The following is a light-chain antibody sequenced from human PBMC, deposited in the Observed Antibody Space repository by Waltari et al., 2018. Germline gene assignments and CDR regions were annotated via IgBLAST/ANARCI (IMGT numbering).Light chain of an antibody. Sequence: QSVLTQPPSVSGAPGQRVTISCTGSGSNIGAGSEVHWYQPLPRAAPKLLIYGSSTRPLGVPDRFFGSTSGTSASLAITGLQAEDEADYYCQSYDTSLSVVFGGGTKLTVL. J-gene: IGLJ3*02. CDR1: GSNIGAGSE. CDR3: QSYDTSLSVV. V-gene: IGLV1-40*01. CDR2: GSS.